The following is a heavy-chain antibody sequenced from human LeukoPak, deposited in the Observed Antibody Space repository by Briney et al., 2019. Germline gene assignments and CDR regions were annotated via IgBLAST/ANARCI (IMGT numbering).Heavy chain of an antibody. Sequence: SETLSLTCTVSGGSISSYYWSWIRQPPGKGLEWIGYIYYSGSTNYNPSLKSRVTISVDTSKSQFFLKLSFLTAADTAMYYCAGGGYSNAYDYWGQGMLVTVSS. CDR2: IYYSGST. V-gene: IGHV4-59*01. CDR1: GGSISSYY. D-gene: IGHD5-18*01. J-gene: IGHJ4*02. CDR3: AGGGYSNAYDY.